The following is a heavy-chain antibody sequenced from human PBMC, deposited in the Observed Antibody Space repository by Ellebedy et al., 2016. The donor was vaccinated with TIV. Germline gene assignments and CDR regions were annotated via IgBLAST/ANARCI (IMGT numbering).Heavy chain of an antibody. V-gene: IGHV3-30*18. CDR1: GFTFSSYD. J-gene: IGHJ4*02. CDR3: AKDSGRSGWISDY. Sequence: GESLKISCAASGFTFSSYDMHWVRQAPGKGLEWVALISYDANNKYYADSVKGRFTISRDNSKNTLYLQMTTLRPEDTAVYYCAKDSGRSGWISDYWGQGTLVTVSS. CDR2: ISYDANNK. D-gene: IGHD3-10*01.